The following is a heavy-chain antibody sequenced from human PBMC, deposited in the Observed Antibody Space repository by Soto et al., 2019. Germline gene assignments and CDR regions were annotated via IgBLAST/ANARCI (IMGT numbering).Heavy chain of an antibody. CDR1: GYTYISYS. Sequence: VKVSCKASGYTYISYSMHWVRQAPGQRLEWMGWINVGNGNTKYSQNFQGRVTINQDTSASTAYMELSSLTSEDTAVYYCAREKWGSGSRWLDPWGQGTLVTVSS. V-gene: IGHV1-3*01. J-gene: IGHJ5*02. CDR3: AREKWGSGSRWLDP. D-gene: IGHD6-19*01. CDR2: INVGNGNT.